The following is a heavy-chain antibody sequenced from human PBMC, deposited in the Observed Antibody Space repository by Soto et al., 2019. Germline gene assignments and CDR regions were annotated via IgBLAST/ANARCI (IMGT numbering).Heavy chain of an antibody. CDR2: IYDDGSA. J-gene: IGHJ5*02. CDR3: ARDKYCSGGSCRKNWFDP. CDR1: GGSISSSY. D-gene: IGHD2-15*01. Sequence: SETLSLTCTVSGGSISSSYWSWIRQPPGKGLEWLAYIYDDGSANYNPSLKSRATISLDMSKNQFSLKLTSVTAADTAVYYCARDKYCSGGSCRKNWFDPWGQGTLVTVSS. V-gene: IGHV4-59*01.